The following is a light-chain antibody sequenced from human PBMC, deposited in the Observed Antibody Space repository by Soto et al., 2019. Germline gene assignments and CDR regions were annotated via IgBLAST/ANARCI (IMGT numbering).Light chain of an antibody. CDR1: PSVSSY. V-gene: IGKV3-11*01. CDR2: DAS. J-gene: IGKJ5*01. Sequence: EIVLTPSPATLSLSPGERATLSCRASPSVSSYLAWYQQKPGQAPRLLIYDASSRATGIPARFSGSGSGTDFTLTISRLEPEDFAVYYCQQRSNWPITFGQGTRLEI. CDR3: QQRSNWPIT.